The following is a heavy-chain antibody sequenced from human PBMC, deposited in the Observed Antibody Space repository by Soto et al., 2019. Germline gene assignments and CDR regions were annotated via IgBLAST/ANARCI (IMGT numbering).Heavy chain of an antibody. V-gene: IGHV3-23*01. D-gene: IGHD3-22*01. J-gene: IGHJ4*02. CDR1: GFTFSSYA. CDR2: ISGSGGST. Sequence: LRLSCAASGFTFSSYAISWVRQAPGKGLEWVSAISGSGGSTYYADSVKGRFTISRDNSKNTLYLQMNSLRAEDTAVYYCAKQPMIVVVITYYFDYWGQGTLVTVSS. CDR3: AKQPMIVVVITYYFDY.